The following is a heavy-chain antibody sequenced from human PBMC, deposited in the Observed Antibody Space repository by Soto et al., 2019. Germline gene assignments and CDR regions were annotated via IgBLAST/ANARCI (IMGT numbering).Heavy chain of an antibody. J-gene: IGHJ3*01. Sequence: GGSLRLSCTASGFTFNTYSMSWVRQAPGKGLEWVSSISSGGGSTYYADSVKGRCTISKDNSKNTLYLQMNSLRAEDTAIYYCARENYFDSSGYYNLDPFEFWGQGTKVIVSS. D-gene: IGHD3-22*01. V-gene: IGHV3-23*01. CDR1: GFTFNTYS. CDR2: ISSGGGST. CDR3: ARENYFDSSGYYNLDPFEF.